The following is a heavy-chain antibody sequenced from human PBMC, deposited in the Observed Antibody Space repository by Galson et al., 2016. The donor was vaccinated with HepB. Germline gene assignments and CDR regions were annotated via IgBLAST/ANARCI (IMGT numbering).Heavy chain of an antibody. V-gene: IGHV1-18*01. J-gene: IGHJ4*02. CDR3: ARDRGWDLRFFEY. CDR1: GHTFRNFG. D-gene: IGHD1-26*01. Sequence: SVKVSCKASGHTFRNFGISWVRQAPGQGLEWMGWINSCNSNTYYAPKFQGRVTLTTDTSTSTDTSTSTAYMELRSLRSDDTAVYYCARDRGWDLRFFEYWGQGTLVTVSS. CDR2: INSCNSNT.